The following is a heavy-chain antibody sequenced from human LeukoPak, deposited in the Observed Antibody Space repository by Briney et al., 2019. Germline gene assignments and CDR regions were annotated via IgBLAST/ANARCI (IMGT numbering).Heavy chain of an antibody. Sequence: GGSLRLSCAVSGFTSDDHAMHWVRQAPGKGLEWVSGVSGSGGSTHYADSVKGRFTISRDNSKNTLYLQMNSLRAEDTAVYYCAASLPNIVVVPATKGPFGYWGQGTLVTVSS. CDR3: AASLPNIVVVPATKGPFGY. J-gene: IGHJ4*02. V-gene: IGHV3-23*01. CDR2: VSGSGGST. CDR1: GFTSDDHA. D-gene: IGHD2-2*01.